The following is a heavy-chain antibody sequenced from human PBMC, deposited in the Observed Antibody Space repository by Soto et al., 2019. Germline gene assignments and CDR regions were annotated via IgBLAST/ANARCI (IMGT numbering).Heavy chain of an antibody. CDR1: GYTFTSYY. V-gene: IGHV1-46*01. J-gene: IGHJ4*02. CDR3: ARGPPYYDFWSGYYTGFFDY. CDR2: INPSGGST. Sequence: QVQLVQSGAEVKKPGASVKVSCKASGYTFTSYYMHWVRQAPGQGLGWMGIINPSGGSTSYAQKFQGRVTMTRDTSTSTVYMELSSLRSEDTAVYYCARGPPYYDFWSGYYTGFFDYWGQGTLVTVSS. D-gene: IGHD3-3*01.